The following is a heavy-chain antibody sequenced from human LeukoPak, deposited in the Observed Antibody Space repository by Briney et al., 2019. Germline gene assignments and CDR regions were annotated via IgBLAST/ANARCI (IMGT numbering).Heavy chain of an antibody. CDR1: GGSISTYY. CDR3: ARAPGHYYDSSGYYPDYYYYGMDV. CDR2: IYYSGST. D-gene: IGHD3-22*01. V-gene: IGHV4-59*08. Sequence: SETLSLTCTVSGGSISTYYWNWIRQPPGKGLEWIGYIYYSGSTNYNPSLKSRVTISVDTSKNQFSLKLSSVTAADTAVYYCARAPGHYYDSSGYYPDYYYYGMDVWGQGTTVTVSS. J-gene: IGHJ6*02.